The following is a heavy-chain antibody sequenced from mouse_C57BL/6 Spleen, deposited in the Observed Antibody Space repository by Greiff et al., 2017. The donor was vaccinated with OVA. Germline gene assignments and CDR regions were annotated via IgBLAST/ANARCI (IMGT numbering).Heavy chain of an antibody. V-gene: IGHV1-22*01. CDR2: INPNNGGT. Sequence: VQLQQSGPELVKPGASVKMSCKASGYTFTDYNMHWVKQSHGKSLEWIGYINPNNGGTSYNQKFKGKATLTVTKSSSTAYMELRSLTSEDSTVYYCARSHYYCSSFYAMDYWGQGTSVTVSS. D-gene: IGHD1-1*01. CDR3: ARSHYYCSSFYAMDY. CDR1: GYTFTDYN. J-gene: IGHJ4*01.